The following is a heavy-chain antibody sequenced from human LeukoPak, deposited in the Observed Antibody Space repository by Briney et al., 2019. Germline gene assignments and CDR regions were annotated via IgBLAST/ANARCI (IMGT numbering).Heavy chain of an antibody. D-gene: IGHD1-26*01. CDR2: IGTAGDT. J-gene: IGHJ3*02. CDR3: ARSSGSYLGYAFDI. CDR1: GFAFSSYD. Sequence: GGSLRLSCAASGFAFSSYDMHWVRQATGKGLEWVSAIGTAGDTYYPGSVKGRFTISRENAKNSLYLQMNSLRAGDTAVYYCARSSGSYLGYAFDIWGQGTMVTVSS. V-gene: IGHV3-13*01.